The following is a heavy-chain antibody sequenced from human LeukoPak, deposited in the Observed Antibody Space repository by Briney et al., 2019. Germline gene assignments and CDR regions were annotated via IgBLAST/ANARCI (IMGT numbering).Heavy chain of an antibody. Sequence: PSETLPLTCTVSGGSISSGSYYWSWIRQPAGKGLEWIGRIYTSGSTNYNPSLKSRVTISVDTSKNQFSLKLSSVTAADTAVYYCARMAGIRYFDWLDNWFDPWGQGTLVTVSS. J-gene: IGHJ5*02. CDR2: IYTSGST. CDR3: ARMAGIRYFDWLDNWFDP. CDR1: GGSISSGSYY. V-gene: IGHV4-61*02. D-gene: IGHD3-9*01.